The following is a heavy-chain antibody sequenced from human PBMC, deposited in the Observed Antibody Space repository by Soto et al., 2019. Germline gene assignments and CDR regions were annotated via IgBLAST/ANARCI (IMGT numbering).Heavy chain of an antibody. CDR2: ISSSTI. Sequence: EVQLVESGGGLVQPGGSLRLSCAASGFTFSNYSMNWVRQAPGKGLEWVSYISSSTIYYADSVKGRFTISRDNAKNSLYLQMNSLRAEDTAVYYCPRETQWLNWFDPWGQGTLVTVSS. CDR3: PRETQWLNWFDP. V-gene: IGHV3-48*01. CDR1: GFTFSNYS. D-gene: IGHD6-19*01. J-gene: IGHJ5*02.